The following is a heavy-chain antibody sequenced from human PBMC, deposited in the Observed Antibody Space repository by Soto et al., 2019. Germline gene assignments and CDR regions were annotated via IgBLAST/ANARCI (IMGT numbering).Heavy chain of an antibody. CDR3: ARDITVSTMGFDY. V-gene: IGHV1-2*02. CDR2: INFNSGDT. Sequence: ASVKVSCKASGYTFTDHYLHWVRQAPGQGLEWMGWINFNSGDTNFAQKFQGRITMTRDTSITTAYMEVNGLTSDDTAVYHCARDITVSTMGFDYWGQGTLVTVSS. D-gene: IGHD4-17*01. CDR1: GYTFTDHY. J-gene: IGHJ4*02.